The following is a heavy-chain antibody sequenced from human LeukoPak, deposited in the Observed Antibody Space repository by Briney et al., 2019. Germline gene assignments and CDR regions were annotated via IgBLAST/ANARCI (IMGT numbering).Heavy chain of an antibody. CDR1: GFIFNDFW. D-gene: IGHD3-22*01. CDR2: IRQDGGAK. V-gene: IGHV3-7*01. CDR3: AKDRGYHYDSSGYYRMDAFDI. Sequence: GGSLRLSCTVSGFIFNDFWMSWVRQAPGEGLEWVANIRQDGGAKNYVDSVKGRFTISRDSSKNTLYLQMNSLRAEDTAVYYCAKDRGYHYDSSGYYRMDAFDIWGQGTMVTVSS. J-gene: IGHJ3*02.